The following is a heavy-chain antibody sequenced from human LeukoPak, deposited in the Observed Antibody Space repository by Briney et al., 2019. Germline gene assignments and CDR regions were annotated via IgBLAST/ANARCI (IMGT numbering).Heavy chain of an antibody. D-gene: IGHD6-13*01. Sequence: ASVKVSCKASGYTFTGYYMHWVRQAPGQGLEWMGWINPNSGGTNYAQKFQGWVTMTRDTSISTAYMELSRLRSDDTAVYYCARAPHSGSSWYRKREGYFDYWGQGTLVTVSS. J-gene: IGHJ4*02. CDR3: ARAPHSGSSWYRKREGYFDY. CDR1: GYTFTGYY. V-gene: IGHV1-2*04. CDR2: INPNSGGT.